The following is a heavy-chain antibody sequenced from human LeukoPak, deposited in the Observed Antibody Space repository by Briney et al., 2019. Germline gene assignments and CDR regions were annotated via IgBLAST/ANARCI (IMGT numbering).Heavy chain of an antibody. J-gene: IGHJ4*02. CDR2: ISSSSSSYI. V-gene: IGHV3-21*01. Sequence: PGGSLRLSCAASGFTFSSYSMNWVRQAPGKGLEWVSSISSSSSSYIYYADSVKGRFTISRDNAKNSLYLQMNSLRAEDTAVYYCARDSADLNYYDSSGYWWGQGTLVTVSS. D-gene: IGHD3-22*01. CDR1: GFTFSSYS. CDR3: ARDSADLNYYDSSGYW.